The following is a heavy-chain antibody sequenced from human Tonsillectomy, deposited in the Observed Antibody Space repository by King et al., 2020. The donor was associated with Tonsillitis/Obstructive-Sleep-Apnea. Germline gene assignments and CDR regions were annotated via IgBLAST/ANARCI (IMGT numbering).Heavy chain of an antibody. V-gene: IGHV4-59*12. CDR3: ARINTPPDAFDV. J-gene: IGHJ3*01. Sequence: VQLQESGPGLVKPSETLSPTCTVPGGPINNFYWSWIRQPPGKGLEGIGNIYNSGSTNYKSSLKSRVTISVDTSKNQFSLRLSSVTAADTAVYYCARINTPPDAFDVWGQGTMVTVSS. D-gene: IGHD5-18*01. CDR2: IYNSGST. CDR1: GGPINNFY.